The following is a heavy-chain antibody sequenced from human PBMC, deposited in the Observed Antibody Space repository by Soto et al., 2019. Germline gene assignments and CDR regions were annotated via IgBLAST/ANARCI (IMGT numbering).Heavy chain of an antibody. J-gene: IGHJ4*02. D-gene: IGHD2-2*01. CDR3: AAPEYCSGTSCLGY. V-gene: IGHV3-73*02. Sequence: EVQLVESGGGLVQPGESLKLSCAASGFTFSGSVMHWVRQASGKGLEWVGRIRSKANNYATAYAASVKGRFIISRDDSQNTAFLQTSSLNTEDTAVYYCAAPEYCSGTSCLGYWGQGTLVTVSS. CDR1: GFTFSGSV. CDR2: IRSKANNYAT.